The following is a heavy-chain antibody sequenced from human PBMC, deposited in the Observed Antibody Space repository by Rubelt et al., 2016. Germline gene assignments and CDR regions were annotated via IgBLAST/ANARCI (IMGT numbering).Heavy chain of an antibody. D-gene: IGHD4-11*01. V-gene: IGHV4-59*01. CDR1: GGSISGYY. CDR3: ARDSSQGYYSGNWFDP. CDR2: IYYSGST. Sequence: QVQLQESGPGLVKPSGTLSLTCAVSGGSISGYYWSWIRQPPGKGLEWIGYIYYSGSTNYNPSLKSRVTISVDTSKNQFSLKLSSVTAAYPAVYYCARDSSQGYYSGNWFDPWGQGTLVTVSS. J-gene: IGHJ5*02.